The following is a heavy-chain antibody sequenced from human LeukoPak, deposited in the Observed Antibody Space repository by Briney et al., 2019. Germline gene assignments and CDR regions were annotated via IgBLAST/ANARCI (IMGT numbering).Heavy chain of an antibody. CDR3: ARLSEMFRGPQVIYYFDY. Sequence: GGSLRLSCGASGFTFTTYWMSWVRQAPGKGLEWVANIKQDGTEKYYVDSVKGRFTISRDYARNSLYLQLNSLRAEDTAVYYCARLSEMFRGPQVIYYFDYWGQGTLVTISS. CDR2: IKQDGTEK. V-gene: IGHV3-7*01. J-gene: IGHJ4*02. CDR1: GFTFTTYW. D-gene: IGHD3-10*01.